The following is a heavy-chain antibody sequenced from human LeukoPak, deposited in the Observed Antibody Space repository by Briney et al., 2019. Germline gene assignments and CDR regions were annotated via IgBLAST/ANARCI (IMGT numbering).Heavy chain of an antibody. V-gene: IGHV1-69*13. CDR3: ARRQTTVTRGYFDY. CDR2: IIPIFGTA. D-gene: IGHD4-11*01. J-gene: IGHJ4*02. CDR1: GGTFSSYA. Sequence: SVTVSCKASGGTFSSYAISWVRQAPGQGLEWMGGIIPIFGTANYAQKFQGRVTITADESTSTAYMELSSLRSEDTAVYYCARRQTTVTRGYFDYWGQGTLVTVSS.